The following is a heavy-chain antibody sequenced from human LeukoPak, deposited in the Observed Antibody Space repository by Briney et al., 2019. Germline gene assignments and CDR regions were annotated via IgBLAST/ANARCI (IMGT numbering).Heavy chain of an antibody. J-gene: IGHJ4*02. CDR1: GYTFTGYY. D-gene: IGHD3-10*01. CDR2: INPNSGGT. Sequence: ASVKVSCKASGYTFTGYYMHWVRQAPGQGLEWMGWINPNSGGTNYAQKVQGRVTMSRDTSISTAYMELSRLRSDDTAVYYCARALGITMVRGVIGYWGQGTLVTVSS. CDR3: ARALGITMVRGVIGY. V-gene: IGHV1-2*02.